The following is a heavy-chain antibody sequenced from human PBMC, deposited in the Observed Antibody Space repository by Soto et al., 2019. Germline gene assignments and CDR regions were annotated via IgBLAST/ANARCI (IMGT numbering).Heavy chain of an antibody. J-gene: IGHJ6*02. CDR1: GFTFRNYD. Sequence: EVQLVESGGGLVQPGGSLKLSCEASGFTFRNYDMHWVRQGTGKGLEWVSGISAAGDPDYADSVEDRFTISRENAQNSFFLQMNSLRVGDPAVYYCARTARDFYGLDVWGQGTTVIVSS. CDR2: ISAAGDP. CDR3: ARTARDFYGLDV. D-gene: IGHD2-21*02. V-gene: IGHV3-13*05.